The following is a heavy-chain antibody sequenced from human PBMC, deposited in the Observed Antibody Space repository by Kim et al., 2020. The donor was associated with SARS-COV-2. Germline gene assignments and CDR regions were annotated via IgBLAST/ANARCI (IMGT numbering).Heavy chain of an antibody. CDR1: GLTFTNYG. V-gene: IGHV3-30*18. Sequence: GGSLRLSCVASGLTFTNYGMHWVRQAPGKGLEWVSFISKDGSDTYYADSVNGRFTISRDISTMTVYLQMNSLRHEDTAAYYCAKGVLGHYYALDVWGQGTTVTV. J-gene: IGHJ6*02. CDR2: ISKDGSDT. CDR3: AKGVLGHYYALDV.